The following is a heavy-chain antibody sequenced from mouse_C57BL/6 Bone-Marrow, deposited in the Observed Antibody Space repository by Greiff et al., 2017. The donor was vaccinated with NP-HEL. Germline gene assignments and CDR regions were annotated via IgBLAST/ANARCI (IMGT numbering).Heavy chain of an antibody. CDR2: GQGLEWIG. J-gene: IGHJ1*03. CDR3: SEDSAVYDCAWGGKGEYFDV. CDR1: YTFSRRVH. Sequence: QVQLQQSGPELARPWASVKISCQAFYTFSRRVHFAIRDTNYWMQWVKQRPGQGLEWIGAIYPGNGDTSYNQKFKGKATLTADKSSSTAYMQLSSLTSEDSAVYDCAWGGKGEYFDVWGTGTTVTVSS. D-gene: IGHD2-1*01. V-gene: IGHV1-87*01.